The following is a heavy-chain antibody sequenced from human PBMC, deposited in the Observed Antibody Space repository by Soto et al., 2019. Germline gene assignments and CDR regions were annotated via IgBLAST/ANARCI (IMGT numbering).Heavy chain of an antibody. D-gene: IGHD2-8*01. Sequence: EVQLVESGGGLVQPGGSLRLPCAASGLILGNYKMHWARKAPGKGLVWVSRISTDGSITDYADSVKGRFTVSRDNAKNTLYLQMNSLRVDDTAVYYCARDTNGLHYWGQGTLVTVSS. CDR1: GLILGNYK. CDR2: ISTDGSIT. CDR3: ARDTNGLHY. J-gene: IGHJ4*02. V-gene: IGHV3-74*01.